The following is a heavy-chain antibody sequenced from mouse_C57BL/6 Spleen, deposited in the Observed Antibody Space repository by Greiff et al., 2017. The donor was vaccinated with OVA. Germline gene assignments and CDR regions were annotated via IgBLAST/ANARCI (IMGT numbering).Heavy chain of an antibody. D-gene: IGHD4-1*01. Sequence: EVQGVESGGGLVQPGGSMKLSCAASGFTFSDAWMDWVRQSPEKGLEWVAEIRNKANNHATYYAESVKGRFTISRDDSKSSVYLQMNSLRAEDTGIYYCTRGTGYYFDYWGQGTTLTVSS. CDR2: IRNKANNHAT. V-gene: IGHV6-6*01. CDR3: TRGTGYYFDY. CDR1: GFTFSDAW. J-gene: IGHJ2*01.